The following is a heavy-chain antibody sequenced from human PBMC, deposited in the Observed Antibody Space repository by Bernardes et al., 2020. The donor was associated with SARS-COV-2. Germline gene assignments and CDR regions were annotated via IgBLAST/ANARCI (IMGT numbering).Heavy chain of an antibody. J-gene: IGHJ6*02. D-gene: IGHD3-9*01. Sequence: TLSLTCTVSGVSISSYYWSWIRQPPGKGLEWIGYIYYSGNTNYNPSLKNRVTISVDTSKNQFSLKLSSVTAADTAVYYCAREGVLRYFDWLSSSYGMDVWGQGTTVTVSS. CDR1: GVSISSYY. V-gene: IGHV4-59*01. CDR2: IYYSGNT. CDR3: AREGVLRYFDWLSSSYGMDV.